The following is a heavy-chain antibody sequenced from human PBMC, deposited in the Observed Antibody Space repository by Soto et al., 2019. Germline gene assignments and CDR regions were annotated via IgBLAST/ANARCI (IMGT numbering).Heavy chain of an antibody. CDR2: IGYDGSNK. J-gene: IGHJ5*02. CDR3: ARDSGANWNWCSGVYNWFEP. CDR1: GFTFSSYG. V-gene: IGHV3-33*01. Sequence: QVQLVESGAGVIQPRRSVRLSSAASGFTFSSYGMHWVRQAPGKGLEWVAVIGYDGSNKYYADSVKVRFTISRANSKNELCLQMNSLRDEDTAVYFCARDSGANWNWCSGVYNWFEPLGQGTLVTVSS. D-gene: IGHD3-10*02.